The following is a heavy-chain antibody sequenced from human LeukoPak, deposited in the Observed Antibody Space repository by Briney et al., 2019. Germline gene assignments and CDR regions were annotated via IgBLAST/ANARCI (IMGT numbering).Heavy chain of an antibody. CDR1: GGSISSSSYY. D-gene: IGHD1-26*01. Sequence: SETLSLTCTVSGGSISSSSYYWGWIRQPPGKGLEWIGSIYYSGSTYYNPSLKSRVTISVDTSKNQFSLKLSSVTAADTAVYYCARRGASYSVRYWGQGTLITVSS. CDR2: IYYSGST. J-gene: IGHJ4*02. CDR3: ARRGASYSVRY. V-gene: IGHV4-39*01.